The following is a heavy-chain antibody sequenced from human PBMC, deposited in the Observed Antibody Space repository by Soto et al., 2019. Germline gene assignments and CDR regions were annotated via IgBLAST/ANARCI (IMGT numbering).Heavy chain of an antibody. J-gene: IGHJ6*02. V-gene: IGHV4-59*01. CDR2: IYYSGST. D-gene: IGHD3-3*01. Sequence: SETLSLTCTVSGGSISSYYWSWIRQPPGKGLEWIEYIYYSGSTNYNPSLKSRVTISVDTSKNQFSLKLSSVTAADTAVYYCARVRFLEWLNPAHYGMDVWGQGTTVTVSS. CDR3: ARVRFLEWLNPAHYGMDV. CDR1: GGSISSYY.